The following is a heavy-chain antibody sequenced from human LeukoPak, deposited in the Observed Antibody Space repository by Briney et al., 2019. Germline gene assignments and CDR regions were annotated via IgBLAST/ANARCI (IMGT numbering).Heavy chain of an antibody. D-gene: IGHD2-15*01. V-gene: IGHV3-11*01. Sequence: GGSLRLSCAASGFTFSDCYMSWIRQAPGKGLEWVSYISSSGSTIYYADSVKGRFTISRDNAKNSLYLQMNSLRAEDTAVYYCARETVVVAATRLDYWGQGTLVTVSS. CDR1: GFTFSDCY. J-gene: IGHJ4*02. CDR3: ARETVVVAATRLDY. CDR2: ISSSGSTI.